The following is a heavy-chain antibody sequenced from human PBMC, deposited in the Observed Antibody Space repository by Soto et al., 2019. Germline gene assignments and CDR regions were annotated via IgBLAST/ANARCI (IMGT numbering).Heavy chain of an antibody. CDR1: GVTVSNNW. CDR2: IYSGGTT. J-gene: IGHJ4*02. V-gene: IGHV3-66*01. Sequence: EVQLVESGGGLVQPGGSLTLSCAASGVTVSNNWMTWVRQAPGKGLELVSLIYSGGTTHYADSVKGRFTIYRDGSKNMVYLQMNGLSVEDTAVYYCARNLPETPLGYWGQGTLVTVSS. CDR3: ARNLPETPLGY. D-gene: IGHD2-15*01.